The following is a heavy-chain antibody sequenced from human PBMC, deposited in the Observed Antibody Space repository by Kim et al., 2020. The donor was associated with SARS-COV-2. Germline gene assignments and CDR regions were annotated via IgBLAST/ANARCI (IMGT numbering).Heavy chain of an antibody. J-gene: IGHJ4*02. Sequence: GGSLRLSCAASGFTFSSYGMHWVRQAPGKGLVWVAVICYDGSNKYYADSVKGRFTISRDNSKNTLYLQMNSLRAEDTAVYYCARDRGCLVWFFFGWGQGTLVTVSS. V-gene: IGHV3-33*01. D-gene: IGHD3-3*01. CDR1: GFTFSSYG. CDR3: ARDRGCLVWFFFG. CDR2: ICYDGSNK.